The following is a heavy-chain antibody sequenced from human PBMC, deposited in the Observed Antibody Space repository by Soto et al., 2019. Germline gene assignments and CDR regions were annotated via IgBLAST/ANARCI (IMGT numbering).Heavy chain of an antibody. CDR1: GFTFSSYS. Sequence: GGSLRLSCAASGFTFSSYSMNWVRQAPGKGLEWVSSISSSSSYIYYADSVKGRFTISRDNAKNSLYLQMNSLRAEDTAVYYCARDLGDSSSFGYWGQGTLVTVSS. J-gene: IGHJ4*02. CDR2: ISSSSSYI. D-gene: IGHD6-13*01. V-gene: IGHV3-21*01. CDR3: ARDLGDSSSFGY.